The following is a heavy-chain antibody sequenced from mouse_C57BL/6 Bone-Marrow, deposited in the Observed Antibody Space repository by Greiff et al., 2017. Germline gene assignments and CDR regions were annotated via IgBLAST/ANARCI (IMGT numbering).Heavy chain of an antibody. CDR3: ARFLTTYYYFDY. CDR2: IDPGDGDT. V-gene: IGHV1-82*01. D-gene: IGHD5-5*01. J-gene: IGHJ2*01. Sequence: VKLQQSGPELVKPGASVKISCKASGYAFSSSWMNWVKQRPGKGLEWIGRIDPGDGDTNYNGKFKGKATLTADKSSSTAYMQLSSLTSEDSAVYFCARFLTTYYYFDYWGQGTTLTVSS. CDR1: GYAFSSSW.